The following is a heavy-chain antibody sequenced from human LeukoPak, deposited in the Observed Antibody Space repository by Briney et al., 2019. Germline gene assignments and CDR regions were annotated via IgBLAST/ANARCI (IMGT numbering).Heavy chain of an antibody. Sequence: SETLSLTCTVSGGSISSYYWSWIRQPPGKGLEWIGYIHYSGSTNYNPSLKSRVIVSVDTSKNQFSLKLSSVTAADTAVYYCARGLGTSAYGSGSYYNNNGDYWGQGTLVTVSS. J-gene: IGHJ4*02. CDR2: IHYSGST. CDR1: GGSISSYY. D-gene: IGHD3-10*01. V-gene: IGHV4-59*12. CDR3: ARGLGTSAYGSGSYYNNNGDY.